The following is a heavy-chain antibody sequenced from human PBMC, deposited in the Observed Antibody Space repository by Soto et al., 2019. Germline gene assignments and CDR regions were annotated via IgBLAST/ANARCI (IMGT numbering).Heavy chain of an antibody. CDR2: ISSNSAYI. D-gene: IGHD6-13*01. V-gene: IGHV3-21*01. Sequence: LRLSCAASGLTFRSFTMNWVRQAPGKGLEWVSTISSNSAYIYYTDALRGRFTISRDNAKNSLHLQMNSLRAEDTAVYYCTRDASRHSSARGWLDPWGPGPLVTVSS. J-gene: IGHJ5*02. CDR1: GLTFRSFT. CDR3: TRDASRHSSARGWLDP.